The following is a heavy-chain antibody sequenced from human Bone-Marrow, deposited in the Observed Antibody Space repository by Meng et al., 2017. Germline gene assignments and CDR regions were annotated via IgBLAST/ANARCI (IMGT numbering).Heavy chain of an antibody. V-gene: IGHV4-38-2*01. D-gene: IGHD1-1*01. CDR2: FYHGGNT. CDR3: ARARTTGYPYFYPDAVDV. CDR1: GYSISSGYY. J-gene: IGHJ6*02. Sequence: SETLSLTCAVSGYSISSGYYWGWIRQPPGKGLEWIGSFYHGGNTYYNPSLESRVTMSVDIPKNQVSLTLRSVSAADTALYYCARARTTGYPYFYPDAVDVWGLGTTVTVSS.